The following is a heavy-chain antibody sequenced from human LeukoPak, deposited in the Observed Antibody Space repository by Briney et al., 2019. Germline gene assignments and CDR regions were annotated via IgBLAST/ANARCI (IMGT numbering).Heavy chain of an antibody. Sequence: PSETLSLTCAVYGGSFSGYYWSWIRQPPGKGLEWIGEINHSGSTNYNPSLKSRVTISVDTSKNQFSLKLGSVTAADTAVYYCARGLWGYSYGYCYFDYWGQGTLVTVSS. CDR2: INHSGST. CDR3: ARGLWGYSYGYCYFDY. CDR1: GGSFSGYY. V-gene: IGHV4-34*01. D-gene: IGHD5-18*01. J-gene: IGHJ4*02.